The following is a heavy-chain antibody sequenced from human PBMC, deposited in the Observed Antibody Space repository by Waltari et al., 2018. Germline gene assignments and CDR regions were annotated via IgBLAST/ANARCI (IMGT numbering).Heavy chain of an antibody. J-gene: IGHJ3*02. V-gene: IGHV3-74*01. Sequence: EVQLVESGGGLVQPGGSLSLSCAASGFPFSTYWMHWVRQAPGKGLVWVSRINSDGSSTSYADSVKGRFTISRDNAKNTLYLQMNSLRAEDTAVYYCAREMWGGWEDGAFDIWGQGTMVTVSS. CDR2: INSDGSST. CDR3: AREMWGGWEDGAFDI. CDR1: GFPFSTYW. D-gene: IGHD6-19*01.